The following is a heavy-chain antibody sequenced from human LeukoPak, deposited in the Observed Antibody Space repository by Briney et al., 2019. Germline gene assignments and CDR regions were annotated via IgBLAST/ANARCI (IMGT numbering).Heavy chain of an antibody. CDR1: GYTFTGYY. V-gene: IGHV1-46*01. Sequence: ASVKVSCKASGYTFTGYYMHWVRQAPGQGLEWMGIINPSGGSTSYAQKFQGRVTMTRDTSTSTVYMELSSLRSEDTAVYYCARGVRGYSYGWSFDYWGQGTLVTVSS. CDR3: ARGVRGYSYGWSFDY. J-gene: IGHJ4*02. CDR2: INPSGGST. D-gene: IGHD5-18*01.